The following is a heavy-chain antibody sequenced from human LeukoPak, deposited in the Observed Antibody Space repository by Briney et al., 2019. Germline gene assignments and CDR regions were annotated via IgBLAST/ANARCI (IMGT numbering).Heavy chain of an antibody. D-gene: IGHD2-2*01. CDR2: ISSNGGST. Sequence: PGGSLRLSCAASGFTFSSYAMHWVRQAPGKGLEYVSAISSNGGSTYYANSVKGRFTISRDNSKNTLYLQMGSLRAEDMAVYYCARGGRDYCSSTSCYFYGFDYWGQGTLVTVSS. CDR1: GFTFSSYA. V-gene: IGHV3-64*01. CDR3: ARGGRDYCSSTSCYFYGFDY. J-gene: IGHJ4*02.